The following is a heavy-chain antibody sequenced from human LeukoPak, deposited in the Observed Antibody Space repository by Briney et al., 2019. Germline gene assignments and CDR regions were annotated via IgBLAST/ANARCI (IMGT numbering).Heavy chain of an antibody. Sequence: GGSLGLSCAASAFTFSTYGITGVRQAPGKGLEWVSTISATGGSTYYADSVKGRFTISRDNSKDTLYLQLNSLRAEDTAVYFCAKGGYSSGWRNFFDYWGQGTLVTVSS. D-gene: IGHD6-19*01. V-gene: IGHV3-23*01. CDR1: AFTFSTYG. CDR2: ISATGGST. J-gene: IGHJ4*02. CDR3: AKGGYSSGWRNFFDY.